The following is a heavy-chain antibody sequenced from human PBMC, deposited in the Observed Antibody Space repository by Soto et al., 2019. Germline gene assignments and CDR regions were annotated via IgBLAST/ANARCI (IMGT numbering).Heavy chain of an antibody. V-gene: IGHV3-23*01. D-gene: IGHD3-10*02. Sequence: VRKTKGKGLVWVSAISGGGSSTDYADSVKGRFTISRDNSKNTLYLQMNSLRADDTAVYFQAEDVIRVVLPVLEY. J-gene: IGHJ1*01. CDR2: ISGGGSST. CDR3: AEDVIRVVLPVLEY.